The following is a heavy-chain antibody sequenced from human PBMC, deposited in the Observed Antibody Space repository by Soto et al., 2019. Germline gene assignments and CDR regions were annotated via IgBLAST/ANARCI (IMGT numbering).Heavy chain of an antibody. CDR2: IKSKTDGGTT. D-gene: IGHD2-2*01. Sequence: KPGGSLRLSCAASGFTFSNAWMSWVRQAPGKGLEWVGRIKSKTDGGTTDYAAPVKGRFTISRDDSKNTLYLQMNSLKTEDTAVYYCTTDQGPAPKDVAFDIWGQGTMVTVSS. CDR3: TTDQGPAPKDVAFDI. V-gene: IGHV3-15*01. J-gene: IGHJ3*02. CDR1: GFTFSNAW.